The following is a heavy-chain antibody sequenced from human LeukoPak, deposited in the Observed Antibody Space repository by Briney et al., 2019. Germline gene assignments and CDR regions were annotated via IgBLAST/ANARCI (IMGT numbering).Heavy chain of an antibody. Sequence: SETLSLTCTVSGGSISSYYWSWIRQPPGKGLEWIGYIYYSGSTNYNPSLKSRVTISVDTSKNRFSLKLSSVTAADTAVYYCASVGDYDSSGYAFDYWGQGTLVTVSS. CDR2: IYYSGST. D-gene: IGHD3-22*01. CDR3: ASVGDYDSSGYAFDY. CDR1: GGSISSYY. V-gene: IGHV4-59*01. J-gene: IGHJ4*02.